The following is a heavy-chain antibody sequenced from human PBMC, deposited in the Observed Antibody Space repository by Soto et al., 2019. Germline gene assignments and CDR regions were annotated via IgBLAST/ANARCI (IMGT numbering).Heavy chain of an antibody. J-gene: IGHJ5*02. CDR2: IIPIFGTA. D-gene: IGHD2-15*01. CDR3: ARGGSGGRSPLNWFDP. Sequence: QVQLVQSGAEVKKPGSSVKVSCKASGGTFSSYAISWVRQAPGQGLEWLVGIIPIFGTANYAQKFQGRVTITADESTSTAYMELSSLRSEDTAVYYCARGGSGGRSPLNWFDPWGQGTLVTVSA. CDR1: GGTFSSYA. V-gene: IGHV1-69*01.